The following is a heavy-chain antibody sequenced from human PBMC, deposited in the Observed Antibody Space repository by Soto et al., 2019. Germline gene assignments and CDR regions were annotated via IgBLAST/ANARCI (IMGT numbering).Heavy chain of an antibody. J-gene: IGHJ3*02. Sequence: PGKVSCKGSGGTFSSYGISWVRQAPGQGLEWMGGIIPIFGTANYAQKFQGRVTITADESTSTAYMELSSLRSEDTAVYYCARDGHSSDAFDIWGQGTMVTVSS. D-gene: IGHD5-12*01. CDR1: GGTFSSYG. CDR3: ARDGHSSDAFDI. V-gene: IGHV1-69*13. CDR2: IIPIFGTA.